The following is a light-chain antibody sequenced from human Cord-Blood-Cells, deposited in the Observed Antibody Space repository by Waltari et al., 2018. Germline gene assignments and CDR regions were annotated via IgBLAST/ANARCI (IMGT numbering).Light chain of an antibody. CDR3: CSYAGSSTWV. CDR1: SSHDVGGNL. V-gene: IGLV2-23*01. CDR2: EGS. Sequence: SALTPPPAVSGSPAQPTTTTCTASSSHDVGGNLFAWYQQHPGKAPKLMIYEGSKRPSGVSNRFSGSKSGNTASLTISGLQAEDEADYYCCSYAGSSTWVFGAGTKLTVL. J-gene: IGLJ3*02.